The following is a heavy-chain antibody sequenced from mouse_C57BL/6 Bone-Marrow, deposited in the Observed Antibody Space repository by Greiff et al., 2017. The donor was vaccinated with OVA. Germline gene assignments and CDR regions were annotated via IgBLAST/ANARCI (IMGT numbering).Heavy chain of an antibody. CDR2: ISYDGSN. V-gene: IGHV3-6*01. D-gene: IGHD1-1*01. J-gene: IGHJ2*01. CDR1: GYSITSGYY. CDR3: AREDYYYGSSWYYFDY. Sequence: VQLKESGPGLVKPSQSLSLTCSVTGYSITSGYYWNWIRQFPGNKLEWMGYISYDGSNNYNPSLKNRISITRDTSKNQFFLKLNSVTTEDTATYYCAREDYYYGSSWYYFDYWGQGTTLTVSS.